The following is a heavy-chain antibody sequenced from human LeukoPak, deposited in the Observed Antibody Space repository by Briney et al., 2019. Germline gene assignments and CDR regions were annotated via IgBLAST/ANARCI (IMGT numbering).Heavy chain of an antibody. CDR3: AKELGITGTRRAFDI. V-gene: IGHV1-69*13. D-gene: IGHD1-7*01. Sequence: GASVKVSCKASGGTFSSYTINWVRQAPGQGLEWMGGIIPVFGTANYVQKFQGRVTITADESTSTAYMELSSLRSEDTAVYYCAKELGITGTRRAFDIWGQGTMVTVSS. CDR2: IIPVFGTA. CDR1: GGTFSSYT. J-gene: IGHJ3*02.